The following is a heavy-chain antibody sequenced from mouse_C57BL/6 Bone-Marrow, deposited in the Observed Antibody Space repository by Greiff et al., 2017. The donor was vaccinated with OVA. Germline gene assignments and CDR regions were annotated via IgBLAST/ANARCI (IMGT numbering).Heavy chain of an antibody. V-gene: IGHV5-17*01. Sequence: EVKVEESGGGLVKPGGSLKLSCAASGFTFSDYGMHWVRQAPEKGLEWVAYISSGSSTIYYADTVKGRFTISRDNAKNTLFLQMTSLRSEDTAMYYCARDTTDFDYWGQGTTLTVSS. CDR1: GFTFSDYG. CDR3: ARDTTDFDY. D-gene: IGHD1-1*01. CDR2: ISSGSSTI. J-gene: IGHJ2*01.